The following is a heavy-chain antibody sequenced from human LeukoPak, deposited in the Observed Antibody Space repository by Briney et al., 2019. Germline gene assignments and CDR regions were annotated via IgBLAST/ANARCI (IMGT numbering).Heavy chain of an antibody. CDR2: ISSSSHYI. V-gene: IGHV3-21*04. J-gene: IGHJ4*02. Sequence: GGSLRLSCAASGFTFSSYSLNWVRQAPGMGLEWVSSISSSSHYIYYADSVKGRFTISRDNAKNSVYLQMNSLRAEDTAVYHCARDRDYYASGSYYRYWGQGTLVTVSS. D-gene: IGHD3-10*01. CDR3: ARDRDYYASGSYYRY. CDR1: GFTFSSYS.